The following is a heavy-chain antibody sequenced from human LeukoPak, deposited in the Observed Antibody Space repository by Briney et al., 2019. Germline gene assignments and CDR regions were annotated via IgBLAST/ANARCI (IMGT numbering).Heavy chain of an antibody. Sequence: GGSLRLSCAASGISFSSFGMHWVRQAPGKGLEWVTFIRYDGHNKYYADSVKGRFTISRDNSKNTLYLQMNSLRPEDTAVYYCAKSQNYYDNSGYYYRDYWGQGNLVTVSS. J-gene: IGHJ4*02. CDR1: GISFSSFG. CDR3: AKSQNYYDNSGYYYRDY. D-gene: IGHD3-22*01. V-gene: IGHV3-30*02. CDR2: IRYDGHNK.